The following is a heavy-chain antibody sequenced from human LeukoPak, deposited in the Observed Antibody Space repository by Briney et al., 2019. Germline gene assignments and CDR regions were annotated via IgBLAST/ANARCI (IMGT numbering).Heavy chain of an antibody. D-gene: IGHD1-26*01. V-gene: IGHV4-61*02. Sequence: SETLSLTCTVSGGSISSGSYYWSWNRQPAGKGLEWIGRIYTSGSTNYNPSLKSRVTISVDTSKNQFSLKLSSVTAADTAVYYCARDNTGSYFDAFDIWGQGTMVTVSS. CDR1: GGSISSGSYY. CDR3: ARDNTGSYFDAFDI. CDR2: IYTSGST. J-gene: IGHJ3*02.